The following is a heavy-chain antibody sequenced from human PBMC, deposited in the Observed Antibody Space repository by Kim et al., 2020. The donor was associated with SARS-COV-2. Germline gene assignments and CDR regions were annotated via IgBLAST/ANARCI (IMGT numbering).Heavy chain of an antibody. CDR1: GFTFSSHA. D-gene: IGHD2-15*01. CDR2: ISHDETNT. V-gene: IGHV3-30-3*01. J-gene: IGHJ6*03. CDR3: ARDGFVVASTYYYYYYM. Sequence: GGSLRLSCAASGFTFSSHAMHWVRQAPGKGLEWVGVISHDETNTNYIDSVKGRFTISRDNSQNTLYLQMDRLKPEDMGVYYCARDGFVVASTYYYYYYM.